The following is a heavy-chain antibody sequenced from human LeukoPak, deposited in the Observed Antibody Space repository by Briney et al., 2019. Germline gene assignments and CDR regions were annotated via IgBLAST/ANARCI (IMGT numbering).Heavy chain of an antibody. J-gene: IGHJ3*02. V-gene: IGHV1-46*01. Sequence: ASVKVSCKASGYTFSSYYMHWVRQAPGQGLEWMGIINPSSDSTSYAQKFQGRVTMTRDTSTSTVYMDLSSLRSEDTAMYYCARFRTGRAFDIWGQGTMVTVSS. D-gene: IGHD3/OR15-3a*01. CDR3: ARFRTGRAFDI. CDR1: GYTFSSYY. CDR2: INPSSDST.